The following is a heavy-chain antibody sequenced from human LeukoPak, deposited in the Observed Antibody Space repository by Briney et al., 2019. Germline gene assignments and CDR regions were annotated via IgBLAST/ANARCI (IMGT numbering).Heavy chain of an antibody. CDR2: ISGSGGST. J-gene: IGHJ4*02. V-gene: IGHV3-23*01. CDR1: GFTYSSYA. CDR3: VKGLSGSSGWYYFDY. Sequence: GGSLRLSCAASGFTYSSYAMSWVRQAPGKGLEWVSVISGSGGSTFYADSVKSRFTISRDNSKNTLYLQMNSLRAEDTAVYYCVKGLSGSSGWYYFDYWGQGTLVTVSS. D-gene: IGHD6-19*01.